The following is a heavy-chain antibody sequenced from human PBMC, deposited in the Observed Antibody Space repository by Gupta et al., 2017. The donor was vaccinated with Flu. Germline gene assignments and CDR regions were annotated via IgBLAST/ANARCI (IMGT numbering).Heavy chain of an antibody. CDR2: ISSSGSTI. D-gene: IGHD2-8*01. CDR3: ARDVHPDCINGVCFHYYAMDV. J-gene: IGHJ6*02. Sequence: QVQLVESGGDLVKSGGSLRLSCAASGFRFSDYYMSWVRQAPGKGLEWVSYISSSGSTIYYASSVRGRFTISRDNAKRSVFLQMNSLRAEDTAIYYCARDVHPDCINGVCFHYYAMDVWGQGTRVIVSS. V-gene: IGHV3-11*01. CDR1: GFRFSDYY.